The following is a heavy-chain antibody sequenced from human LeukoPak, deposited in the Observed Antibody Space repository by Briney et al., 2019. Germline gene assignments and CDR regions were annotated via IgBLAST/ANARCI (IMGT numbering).Heavy chain of an antibody. CDR3: ARAGSGSGWYFDY. J-gene: IGHJ4*02. D-gene: IGHD6-19*01. CDR1: GYDFTSIG. V-gene: IGHV1-18*01. CDR2: ISPYNGNT. Sequence: ASVKVSCKASGYDFTSIGITWVRRAPGQGLEWMGWISPYNGNTRYAQKFQGRVAMTTDASTTTAYMELRGLRFNDTAVYYCARAGSGSGWYFDYWGQGTLVTVSS.